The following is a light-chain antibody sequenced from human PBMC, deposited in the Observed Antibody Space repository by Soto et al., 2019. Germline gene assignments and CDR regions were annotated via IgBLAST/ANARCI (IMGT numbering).Light chain of an antibody. J-gene: IGKJ1*01. CDR1: QSVSSSY. Sequence: EIVLTQSPGTLSLSPGERATLSCRASQSVSSSYLAWYQQKPGQAPRLLIYGASSRATGIPDRFSGSGSGTDFTLTISRREPEDFAVYYCQQYGSSQWTFGQGTKV. CDR2: GAS. CDR3: QQYGSSQWT. V-gene: IGKV3-20*01.